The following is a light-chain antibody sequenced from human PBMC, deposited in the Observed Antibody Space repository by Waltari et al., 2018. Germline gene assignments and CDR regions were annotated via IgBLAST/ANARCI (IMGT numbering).Light chain of an antibody. CDR1: QSIRSW. J-gene: IGKJ1*01. CDR3: QQYDTFPWA. CDR2: KAS. Sequence: DIQMTQSPSTLSASAGDRHTITCRTSQSIRSWLAWYQQKPGKAPKFLIHKASSLESGVPSRFSGSGSGTEFTLTISSLQPDDFATYYCQQYDTFPWAFGQGTTVEIK. V-gene: IGKV1-5*03.